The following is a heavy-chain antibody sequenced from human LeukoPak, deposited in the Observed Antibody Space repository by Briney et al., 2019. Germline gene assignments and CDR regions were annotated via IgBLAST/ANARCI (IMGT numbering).Heavy chain of an antibody. Sequence: SETLSPTCTVSGGSISSYYWSWIRQPPGKGLEWIGYIYYSGSTNYNPSLKSRVTISVDTSKNQFSLKLSSVTAADTAVYYCARDILTGYYSGWFDPWGQGTLVTVSS. CDR3: ARDILTGYYSGWFDP. D-gene: IGHD3-9*01. CDR2: IYYSGST. J-gene: IGHJ5*02. V-gene: IGHV4-59*01. CDR1: GGSISSYY.